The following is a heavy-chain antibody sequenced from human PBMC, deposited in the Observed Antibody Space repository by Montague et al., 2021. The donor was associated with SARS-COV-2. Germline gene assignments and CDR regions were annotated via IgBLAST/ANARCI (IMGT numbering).Heavy chain of an antibody. J-gene: IGHJ4*02. CDR1: GFTFSSYE. D-gene: IGHD6-19*01. V-gene: IGHV3-48*03. CDR2: ISSSGSTI. CDR3: ARDSLFRSGYSSGWLDY. Sequence: SLRLSCAASGFTFSSYEMNWVRQAPGKGLEWVSYISSSGSTIYYADSVKGRFTISRDNAKNSLYLQMNSLRAEDTAVYYCARDSLFRSGYSSGWLDYWGQGTLVTVSS.